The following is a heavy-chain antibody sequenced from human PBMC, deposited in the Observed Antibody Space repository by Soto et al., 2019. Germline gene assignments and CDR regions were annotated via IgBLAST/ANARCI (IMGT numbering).Heavy chain of an antibody. CDR2: IHPSGGGS. V-gene: IGHV1-46*02. J-gene: IGHJ4*02. Sequence: ASVKVSCKQSGYTLNTYYLHWVRQAPRQGLEWMGIIHPSGGGSTYAQKFLGRVTMTRDTSTSTVFMELSSLRSADTAVYYCARGGHIAVVTASFDYWGQGTLVTVSS. D-gene: IGHD2-21*02. CDR3: ARGGHIAVVTASFDY. CDR1: GYTLNTYY.